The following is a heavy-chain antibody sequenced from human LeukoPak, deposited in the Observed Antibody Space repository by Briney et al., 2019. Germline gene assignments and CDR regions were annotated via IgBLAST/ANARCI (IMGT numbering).Heavy chain of an antibody. D-gene: IGHD1-26*01. CDR3: ARSTMGARRKYDY. CDR2: LNPNSGNT. Sequence: ASVKVSCKASGDTFTTYDVNWVRQATGQGLEWMGWLNPNSGNTGYVQKFQGRVTMTMNTSISTAYMELTNLTSEDTAVYYCARSTMGARRKYDYWGQGTLVTVSS. CDR1: GDTFTTYD. V-gene: IGHV1-8*01. J-gene: IGHJ4*02.